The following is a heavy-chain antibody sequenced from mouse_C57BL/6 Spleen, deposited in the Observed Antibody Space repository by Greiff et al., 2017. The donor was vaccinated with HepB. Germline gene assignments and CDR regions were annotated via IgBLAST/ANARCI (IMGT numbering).Heavy chain of an antibody. CDR2: INYDGSST. CDR1: GFTFSDYY. CDR3: ARETTYGSSYAFAY. D-gene: IGHD1-1*01. J-gene: IGHJ3*01. V-gene: IGHV5-16*01. Sequence: DVHLVESEGGLVQPGSSMKLSCTASGFTFSDYYMAWVRQVPEKGLEWVANINYDGSSTYYLDSLKSRFIISRDNAKNILYLQMSSLKSEDTATYYCARETTYGSSYAFAYWGQGTLVTVSA.